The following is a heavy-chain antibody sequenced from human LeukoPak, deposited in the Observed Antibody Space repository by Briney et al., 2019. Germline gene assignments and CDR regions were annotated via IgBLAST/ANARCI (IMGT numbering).Heavy chain of an antibody. V-gene: IGHV1-46*01. J-gene: IGHJ4*02. CDR3: ARYNGDLTGGFDY. D-gene: IGHD4-17*01. CDR2: INPAGGST. Sequence: ASVRVSCKASGYTFTNYYIHWVRQAPGQGLEWMGIINPAGGSTGYAQKFQGRVTMTRDTSTSTVYMELSSLRSEDTAVYYCARYNGDLTGGFDYWGQGTLVTVSS. CDR1: GYTFTNYY.